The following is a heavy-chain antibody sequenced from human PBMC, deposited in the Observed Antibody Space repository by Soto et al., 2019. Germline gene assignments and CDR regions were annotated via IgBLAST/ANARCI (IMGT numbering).Heavy chain of an antibody. Sequence: ASVKVSCKXSGYTFTSYAMHWVRQAPGQRLEWMGWINAGNGNTKYSQKFQGRVTITRDTSASTAYMELSSLRSEDTAVYYCARAGWYSGSYFGYWGQGTLVTVSS. CDR3: ARAGWYSGSYFGY. J-gene: IGHJ4*02. CDR1: GYTFTSYA. D-gene: IGHD1-26*01. V-gene: IGHV1-3*01. CDR2: INAGNGNT.